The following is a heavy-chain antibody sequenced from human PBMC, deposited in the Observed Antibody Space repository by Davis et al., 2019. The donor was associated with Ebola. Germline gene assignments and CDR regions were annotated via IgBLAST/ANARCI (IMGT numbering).Heavy chain of an antibody. CDR3: AKDWLHGGGNY. CDR1: GFTFSSYA. CDR2: ISGSGGST. J-gene: IGHJ4*02. D-gene: IGHD3-16*01. Sequence: GESLKISCAASGFTFSSYAMSWVRQAPGKGLEWVSAISGSGGSTYYADSVKGRFTISRDNSKNTLYLQMNSLRAEDTAVYYCAKDWLHGGGNYWGQGTLVTVSS. V-gene: IGHV3-23*01.